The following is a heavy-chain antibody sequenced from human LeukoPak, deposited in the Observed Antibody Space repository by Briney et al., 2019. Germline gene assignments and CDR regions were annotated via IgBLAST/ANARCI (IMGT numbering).Heavy chain of an antibody. CDR1: GYTFTNYG. V-gene: IGHV1-18*01. CDR2: ISAYNGNT. J-gene: IGHJ5*02. CDR3: ARDAPSYYAGSGKNL. D-gene: IGHD3-10*01. Sequence: GASVKVSCKASGYTFTNYGISWVRQAPGQGLEWMGWISAYNGNTHYAQNLQGRVTMTTDTSTSTAYMELRSLRSDDTAVYYCARDAPSYYAGSGKNLWGQGTLVTVSS.